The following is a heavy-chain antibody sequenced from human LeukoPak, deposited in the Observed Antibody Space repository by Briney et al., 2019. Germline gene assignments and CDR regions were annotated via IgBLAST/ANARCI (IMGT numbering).Heavy chain of an antibody. CDR2: ITPTLGTP. D-gene: IGHD3-10*01. J-gene: IGHJ6*03. V-gene: IGHV1-69*13. CDR1: GGTFSRYS. CDR3: ASSGGDYYYYYMDV. Sequence: SVKVSCKASGGTFSRYSISWVRQAPGQGLEWMGGITPTLGTPDYSQKFQGRVTITADESTSTVYMEMSSLRSEDTAVYYCASSGGDYYYYYMDVWGTGTTVTISS.